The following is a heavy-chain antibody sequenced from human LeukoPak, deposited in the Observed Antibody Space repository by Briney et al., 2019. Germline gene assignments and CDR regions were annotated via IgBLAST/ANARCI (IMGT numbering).Heavy chain of an antibody. CDR3: AKDRFRYYDSSAFDY. V-gene: IGHV3-9*01. CDR2: ISWNSGSI. CDR1: GFTFDDYA. J-gene: IGHJ4*02. D-gene: IGHD3-22*01. Sequence: GGSLRLSCAASGFTFDDYAMHWVRQAPGKGLEWVSGISWNSGSIGYADSVKGRFTISRDNAKNSLYLQMNSLRAEDTALYYCAKDRFRYYDSSAFDYWGRGTLVTVSS.